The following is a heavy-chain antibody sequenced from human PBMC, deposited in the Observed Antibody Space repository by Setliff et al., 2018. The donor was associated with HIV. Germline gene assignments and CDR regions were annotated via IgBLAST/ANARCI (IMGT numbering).Heavy chain of an antibody. V-gene: IGHV1-69-2*01. CDR2: IDPDRGEA. J-gene: IGHJ4*02. D-gene: IGHD6-13*01. CDR3: ARECHIAAAEARLANYFDY. Sequence: GASVKVSCQVSGYTFPDYYMQWVRPAPGKGLAWMGLIDPDRGEAVDAEKFQGRVTITADRSKDIAYMKLSSLRSEDTAVYICARECHIAAAEARLANYFDYWGQGTLVTV. CDR1: GYTFPDYY.